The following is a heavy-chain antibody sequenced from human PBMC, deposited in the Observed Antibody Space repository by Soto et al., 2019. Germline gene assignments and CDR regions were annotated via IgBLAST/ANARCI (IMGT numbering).Heavy chain of an antibody. D-gene: IGHD2-2*02. V-gene: IGHV3-48*02. CDR3: ARIPAILYGMDV. J-gene: IGHJ6*02. CDR2: ISSSSTI. Sequence: GSXXLSCASSGFTFXSYSMNGVRQAPGKGLEWVSYISSSSTIYYADSVKGRFTISRDNAKNSLYLQMNSLRDEDTAVYYCARIPAILYGMDVWGQGTTGTVSS. CDR1: GFTFXSYS.